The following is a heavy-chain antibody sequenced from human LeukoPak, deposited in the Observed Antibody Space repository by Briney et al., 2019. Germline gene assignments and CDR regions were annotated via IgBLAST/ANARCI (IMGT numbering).Heavy chain of an antibody. D-gene: IGHD5-24*01. CDR2: IIPIFGTA. CDR1: GGTFSSYA. CDR3: ARGYGGDSYNFRFDI. J-gene: IGHJ3*02. Sequence: GASVKVSCKASGGTFSSYAISWVRQAPGQGLEWMGRIIPIFGTANYAQKFQGRVTITTDESTSTAYMELSSLRSEDTAVYYCARGYGGDSYNFRFDIWGQGTMVTVSS. V-gene: IGHV1-69*05.